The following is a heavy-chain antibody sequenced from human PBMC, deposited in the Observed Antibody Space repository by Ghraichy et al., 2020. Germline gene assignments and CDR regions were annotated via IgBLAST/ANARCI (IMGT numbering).Heavy chain of an antibody. CDR3: ARLGVGVATVAGLYYYYAMDV. Sequence: GGSLRLSCKGSGYSFTHYWIGWVRQMPGKGLEWMGIIYPGDSDTTYSPSFQGQVTIAADKSINTAYLQWSSLRPSDTAMYYCARLGVGVATVAGLYYYYAMDVWGQGNTVTVSS. J-gene: IGHJ6*02. V-gene: IGHV5-51*01. D-gene: IGHD5-12*01. CDR1: GYSFTHYW. CDR2: IYPGDSDT.